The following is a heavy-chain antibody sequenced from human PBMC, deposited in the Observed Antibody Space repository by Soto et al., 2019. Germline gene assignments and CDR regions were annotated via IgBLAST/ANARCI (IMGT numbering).Heavy chain of an antibody. D-gene: IGHD6-13*01. J-gene: IGHJ6*02. CDR3: ATRTLRVAAAGPFDYYYGMDV. CDR2: FDPEDGET. Sequence: ASVKVSCKVSGYTLTELSMHWVRQAPGKGLEWMGGFDPEDGETIYAQKFQGRVTMTEDTSTDTAYMELSSLRSEDTAVYYCATRTLRVAAAGPFDYYYGMDVWGQGTTVTVSS. CDR1: GYTLTELS. V-gene: IGHV1-24*01.